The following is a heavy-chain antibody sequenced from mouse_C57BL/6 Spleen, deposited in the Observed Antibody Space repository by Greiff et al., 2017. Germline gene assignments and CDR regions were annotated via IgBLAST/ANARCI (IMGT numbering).Heavy chain of an antibody. V-gene: IGHV5-15*04. CDR3: ARRANWEGAMDY. Sequence: EVQLQESGGGLVQPGGSLKLSCAASGFTFSDYGMAWVRQAPRKGPEWVAFISNLAYSIYYADTVTGRFTISRENAKNTLYLEMSSLRSEDTAMYYCARRANWEGAMDYWGQGTSVTVSS. CDR2: ISNLAYSI. D-gene: IGHD4-1*01. CDR1: GFTFSDYG. J-gene: IGHJ4*01.